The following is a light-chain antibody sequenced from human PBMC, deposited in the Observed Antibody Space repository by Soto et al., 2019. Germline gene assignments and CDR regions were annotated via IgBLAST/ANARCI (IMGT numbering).Light chain of an antibody. CDR3: AAWDDSLSGRV. CDR2: SHT. CDR1: SSNIGKNT. J-gene: IGLJ3*02. Sequence: QSVLTQPPSASGTPGQRVIISCSGGSSNIGKNTVSWYQQLPGTAPRLLIHSHTQRPSGVPDRFSGSRSGTSAALAISGLQSEDEGDYYCAAWDDSLSGRVFGGGTKLTVL. V-gene: IGLV1-44*01.